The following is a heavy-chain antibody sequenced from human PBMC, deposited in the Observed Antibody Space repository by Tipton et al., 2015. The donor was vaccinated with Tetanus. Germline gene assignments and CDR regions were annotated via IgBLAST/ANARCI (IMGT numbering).Heavy chain of an antibody. Sequence: TLSLTCTVSGGSISNYYWSWIRQPPGKGLEWIGYIYYNGSTKYNPSLKSRVTVSLDTSKKHFSLRLSSVTAADTAVYYCARGGLCVGPACAGISPLLDVWGRGTPVTVSS. CDR1: GGSISNYY. CDR3: ARGGLCVGPACAGISPLLDV. CDR2: IYYNGST. V-gene: IGHV4-59*01. J-gene: IGHJ2*01. D-gene: IGHD2-15*01.